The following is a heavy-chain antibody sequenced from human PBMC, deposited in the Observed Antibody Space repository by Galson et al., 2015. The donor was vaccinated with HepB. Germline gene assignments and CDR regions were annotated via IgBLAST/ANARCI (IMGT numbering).Heavy chain of an antibody. V-gene: IGHV1-24*01. CDR2: FDPEDGET. CDR1: GYTLNELS. J-gene: IGHJ6*04. CDR3: ATDATMVRGIGFYYYGMDV. Sequence: SVKVSCKVSGYTLNELSMHWVRQAPGKGLEWMGGFDPEDGETIYAQKFQGRVTMTEDTSTDTAYMELGSLRTEDTAVYYCATDATMVRGIGFYYYGMDVWGKGTTVTVSS. D-gene: IGHD3-10*01.